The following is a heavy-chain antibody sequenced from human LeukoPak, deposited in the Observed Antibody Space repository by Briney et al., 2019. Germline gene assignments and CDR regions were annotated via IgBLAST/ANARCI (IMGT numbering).Heavy chain of an antibody. CDR3: ARDDTLTGYYDYYFGMDV. Sequence: GGSLRLSCEASGFTFSSYEMNWVRQAPGRGLEWVAVISYDGSNKNYADSVKGRFTISRDNSKNTLYLQMNSLRAEDTAVYYCARDDTLTGYYDYYFGMDVWGQGTTVTVSS. D-gene: IGHD3-9*01. CDR2: ISYDGSNK. CDR1: GFTFSSYE. V-gene: IGHV3-30*04. J-gene: IGHJ6*02.